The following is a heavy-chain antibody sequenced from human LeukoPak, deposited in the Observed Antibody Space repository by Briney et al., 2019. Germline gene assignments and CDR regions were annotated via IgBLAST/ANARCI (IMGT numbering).Heavy chain of an antibody. D-gene: IGHD5-12*01. CDR2: IWYDGSNK. CDR1: GFTFSSYG. Sequence: GGSLRPSCAASGFTFSSYGMHWVRQAPGKGLEWVAVIWYDGSNKYYADSVKGRFTISRDNSKNTLYLQMNSLRAEDTAVYYCARARGYSGYDEIDYWGQGTLVTVSS. CDR3: ARARGYSGYDEIDY. J-gene: IGHJ4*02. V-gene: IGHV3-33*01.